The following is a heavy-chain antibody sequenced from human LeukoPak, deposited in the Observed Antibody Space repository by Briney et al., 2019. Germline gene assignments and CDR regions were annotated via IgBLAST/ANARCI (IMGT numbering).Heavy chain of an antibody. CDR2: LYYIESP. CDR3: ARRPITVAPYFFDS. Sequence: SETLSLTCTVSGASISTSACSWGWIRQPPGKGLEWIGLYYIESPYYNPSLKGRLTLNVDASKSQLSLTLTSVTAADTAVYYCARRPITVAPYFFDSWGQGLLVTVSS. CDR1: GASISTSACS. V-gene: IGHV4-39*01. D-gene: IGHD1-20*01. J-gene: IGHJ4*02.